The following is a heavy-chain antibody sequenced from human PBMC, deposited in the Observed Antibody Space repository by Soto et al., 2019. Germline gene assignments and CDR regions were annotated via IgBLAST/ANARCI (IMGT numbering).Heavy chain of an antibody. Sequence: QVQLQESGPGLVKPSQTLSLTCSVSGGSISSGAYYWSWIRQPPGKGLEWIGYIYYSGSTYYNPSLKSRVTISEDTSKNQFSLKLSAVTAADTAVYYCARDGPMIRGVYYFDSWGQGTLVTVSS. J-gene: IGHJ4*02. D-gene: IGHD3-10*01. CDR2: IYYSGST. CDR1: GGSISSGAYY. CDR3: ARDGPMIRGVYYFDS. V-gene: IGHV4-31*03.